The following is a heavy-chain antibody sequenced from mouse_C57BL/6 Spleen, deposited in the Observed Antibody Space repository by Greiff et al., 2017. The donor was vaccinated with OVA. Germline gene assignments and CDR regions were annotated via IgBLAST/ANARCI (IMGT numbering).Heavy chain of an antibody. Sequence: QVQLQQSGPELVKPGASVKISCKASGYAFSSSWMNWVKQRPGKGLEWIGRIYPGDGDTNYNGKFKGKATLTADKSSSTAYMQLSSLTSEDSAVYVCARRGLADWYFDVWGTGTTVTVSS. CDR3: ARRGLADWYFDV. CDR2: IYPGDGDT. J-gene: IGHJ1*03. CDR1: GYAFSSSW. V-gene: IGHV1-82*01. D-gene: IGHD3-3*01.